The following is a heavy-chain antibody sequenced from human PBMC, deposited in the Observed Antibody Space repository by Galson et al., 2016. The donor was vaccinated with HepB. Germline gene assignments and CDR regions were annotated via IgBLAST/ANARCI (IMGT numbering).Heavy chain of an antibody. CDR2: ITTNGDDT. D-gene: IGHD6-13*01. CDR1: GFSFSSYP. CDR3: VKSNLAAPGGFYGMDV. J-gene: IGHJ6*02. V-gene: IGHV3-64D*06. Sequence: SLRLSCAASGFSFSSYPMHWVRQAPGKGLEYVSGITTNGDDTTYADSVKGRFTIFRDNSKNTLYLQMRRLRAEDTAVYYCVKSNLAAPGGFYGMDVWGQGTTVTVSS.